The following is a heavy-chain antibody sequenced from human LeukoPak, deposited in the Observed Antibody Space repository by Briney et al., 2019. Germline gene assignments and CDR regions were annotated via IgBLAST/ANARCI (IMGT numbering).Heavy chain of an antibody. V-gene: IGHV3-23*01. CDR3: AKDPSLSGSYLRPYYFDY. Sequence: GGSLRLSCAASRFTFSTYARRWVRQAPGKGLEWVSAISGSGGSTYDADSVEGRFTISRDNSKHTLYLQMHSLRAEDTAVYYCAKDPSLSGSYLRPYYFDYWGQGTLVTVSS. D-gene: IGHD1-26*01. J-gene: IGHJ4*02. CDR1: RFTFSTYA. CDR2: ISGSGGST.